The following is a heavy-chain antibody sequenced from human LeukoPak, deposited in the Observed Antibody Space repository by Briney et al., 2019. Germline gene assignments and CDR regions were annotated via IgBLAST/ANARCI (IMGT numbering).Heavy chain of an antibody. Sequence: PSETLSLTCTVSGGSISSYYWSWIRQPPGKGLEWIGYIYYSGSTNYNPSLKSRVTISVDTSKNQFSLKLSSVTAADTAVYYRARGGGPFDYWGQGTLVTVSS. V-gene: IGHV4-59*01. CDR2: IYYSGST. J-gene: IGHJ4*02. CDR1: GGSISSYY. CDR3: ARGGGPFDY. D-gene: IGHD2-15*01.